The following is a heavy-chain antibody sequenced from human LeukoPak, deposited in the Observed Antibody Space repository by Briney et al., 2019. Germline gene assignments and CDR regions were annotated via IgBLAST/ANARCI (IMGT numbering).Heavy chain of an antibody. J-gene: IGHJ3*02. CDR3: AREEIRGYSYGYI. CDR2: IYYSGST. CDR1: GGSISSYY. Sequence: KPSETLSLTCTVSGGSISSYYWSWIRQPPGKGLEWIGYIYYSGSTNYNPSLKSRVTISVDTSKNQFSLKLSPVTAADTAVYYCAREEIRGYSYGYIWGQGTMVTVSS. V-gene: IGHV4-59*01. D-gene: IGHD5-18*01.